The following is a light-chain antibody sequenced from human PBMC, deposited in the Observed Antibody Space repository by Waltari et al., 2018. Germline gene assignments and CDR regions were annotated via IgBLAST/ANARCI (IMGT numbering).Light chain of an antibody. J-gene: IGKJ1*01. CDR3: QQYAFSPPGKS. CDR1: QSVSSTW. V-gene: IGKV3-20*01. Sequence: IVLTQSPGTLSLSPGEAATLSCRASQSVSSTWLAWYQQKPGQPPRLLIYGVSHRAPGIPDRVSGSGSGTDFTLTIDRLEPEDFAVYYCQQYAFSPPGKSFGQGTKVEIQ. CDR2: GVS.